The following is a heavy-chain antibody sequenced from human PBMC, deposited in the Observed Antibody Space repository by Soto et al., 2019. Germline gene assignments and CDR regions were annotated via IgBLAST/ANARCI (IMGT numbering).Heavy chain of an antibody. CDR2: IWYDGSNK. Sequence: GGSLRLSCAASGFTFSSYGMHWVRQAPGKGLEWVAVIWYDGSNKYYADSVKGRFTISRDNSKNTLYLQMNSLRAEDTAVYYCARDIGQNGIYSSSCLDYWGQGTLVTVSS. J-gene: IGHJ4*02. D-gene: IGHD6-13*01. CDR3: ARDIGQNGIYSSSCLDY. V-gene: IGHV3-33*01. CDR1: GFTFSSYG.